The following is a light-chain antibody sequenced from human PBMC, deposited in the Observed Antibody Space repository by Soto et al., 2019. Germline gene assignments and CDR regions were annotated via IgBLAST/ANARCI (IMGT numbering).Light chain of an antibody. CDR3: QQSYRRWT. V-gene: IGKV1-39*01. CDR2: AAS. CDR1: QSISRK. J-gene: IGKJ1*01. Sequence: DIPMTQSPSSLSATVGDRVPITFRASQSISRKLNWYQQRPGKAPKLLIYAASSLQSGVPSRFSGSGSGTDFTLTISGLQSEDFATYYCQQSYRRWTFGQGTRWIS.